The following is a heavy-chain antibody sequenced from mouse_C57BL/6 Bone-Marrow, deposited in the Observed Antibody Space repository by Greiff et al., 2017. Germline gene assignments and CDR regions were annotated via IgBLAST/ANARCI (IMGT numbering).Heavy chain of an antibody. Sequence: QVQLQQPGAELVRPGSSVKLSCKASGYTFTSYWMHWVKQRPIQGLEWIGNIDPSDSETYYNQKFKDKATLTVDKSSSTSYMQLSSLTSEDSAVYYCARGLLWYFDVWGTGTTVTLSS. D-gene: IGHD2-3*01. V-gene: IGHV1-52*01. CDR3: ARGLLWYFDV. CDR1: GYTFTSYW. CDR2: IDPSDSET. J-gene: IGHJ1*03.